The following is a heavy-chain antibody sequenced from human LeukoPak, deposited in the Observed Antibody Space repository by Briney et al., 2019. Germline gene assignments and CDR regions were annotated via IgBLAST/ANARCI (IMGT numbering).Heavy chain of an antibody. CDR3: ARDDSSAATNNWFDP. J-gene: IGHJ5*02. CDR2: IIAIFGTA. D-gene: IGHD2-21*01. CDR1: GGTFSNFA. V-gene: IGHV1-69*13. Sequence: SVKVSCKSSGGTFSNFAISWVRQAPGQGLEWMGGIIAIFGTANYAQKFQGRVTITADESTNTAYMELSSLRSEDTAVYYCARDDSSAATNNWFDPWGQGTLVTVSS.